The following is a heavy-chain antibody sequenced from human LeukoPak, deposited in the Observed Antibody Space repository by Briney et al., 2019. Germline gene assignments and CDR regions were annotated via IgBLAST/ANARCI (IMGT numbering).Heavy chain of an antibody. CDR1: GGSISSGDYY. Sequence: SETLSLTCTVSGGSISSGDYYWSWIRQPPGKGLEWIGYIYHSGSTYYNPSLKSRVTISVDTSKNQFSLKLSSVTAADTAMYFCARSFSEKFYFESWGQGTLVTVSS. D-gene: IGHD1-26*01. CDR3: ARSFSEKFYFES. J-gene: IGHJ4*02. V-gene: IGHV4-30-4*01. CDR2: IYHSGST.